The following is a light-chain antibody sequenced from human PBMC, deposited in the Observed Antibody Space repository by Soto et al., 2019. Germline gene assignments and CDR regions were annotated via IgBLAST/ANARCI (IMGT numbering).Light chain of an antibody. CDR3: TSYAGRDTYV. V-gene: IGLV2-8*01. Sequence: QPVLTQPPSASGSPGQSVAISCTGTSSDIGAYDYVSWYQQHPGKASKLLIFEVAKRPSGVPDRFSGSKSGNTASLTVSGLHTEDEADYYCTSYAGRDTYVFGTGTKLTVL. CDR1: SSDIGAYDY. J-gene: IGLJ1*01. CDR2: EVA.